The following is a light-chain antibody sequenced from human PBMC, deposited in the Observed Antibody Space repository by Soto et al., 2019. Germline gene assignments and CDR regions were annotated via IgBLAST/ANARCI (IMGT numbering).Light chain of an antibody. CDR1: SSNVGPADA. Sequence: QSVLTQPPSVSGAPGQRVTISCTGASSNVGPADAVHWYQQIPGSTPKLLIFDDNVRPSGVPDRFSASKSGTTASLAISGLRSEDEAHYYCAVWDASLTGWVFGGGTKLTVL. CDR3: AVWDASLTGWV. V-gene: IGLV1-40*01. CDR2: DDN. J-gene: IGLJ3*02.